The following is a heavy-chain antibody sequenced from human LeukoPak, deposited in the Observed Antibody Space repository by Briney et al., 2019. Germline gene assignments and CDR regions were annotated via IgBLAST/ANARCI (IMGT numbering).Heavy chain of an antibody. Sequence: GGSLRLSCAASGFTFSNYAMSWVRQAPGKGLEWVAGISYDGRNKEYVDSVKGRFTISRDNSKNTLYLQMNSLRAEDTAVYNCAKDRGYSHGFDYWGQGTLVTVSS. D-gene: IGHD5-18*01. J-gene: IGHJ4*02. CDR3: AKDRGYSHGFDY. V-gene: IGHV3-30*18. CDR1: GFTFSNYA. CDR2: ISYDGRNK.